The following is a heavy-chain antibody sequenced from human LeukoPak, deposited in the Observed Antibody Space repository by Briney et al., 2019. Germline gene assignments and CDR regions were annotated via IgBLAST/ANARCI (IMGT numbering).Heavy chain of an antibody. CDR2: INPSGGTT. D-gene: IGHD5-18*01. CDR3: AREGGDTPMVKFDS. CDR1: GYTFTSYY. V-gene: IGHV1-46*01. J-gene: IGHJ4*02. Sequence: GASVKVCCKGSGYTFTSYYMHWVRQAPGQGLEWMGIINPSGGTTNYTHKVQGRVTMTRDMSTSTVYMELSSLRSEDTGVYYCAREGGDTPMVKFDSWGQGTLVTVSS.